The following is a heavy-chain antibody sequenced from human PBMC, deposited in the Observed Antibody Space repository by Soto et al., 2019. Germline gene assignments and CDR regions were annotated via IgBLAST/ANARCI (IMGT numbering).Heavy chain of an antibody. J-gene: IGHJ4*02. CDR3: ARGVGSSWSPNDY. CDR2: INHSGST. Sequence: SETLSLTCAVYGGSFSGYYWSWIRQPPGKGLEWIGEINHSGSTNYNPSLKSRVTISVDTSKNQFPLKLSSVTAADTAVYYCARGVGSSWSPNDYWGQGTLVTVSS. CDR1: GGSFSGYY. D-gene: IGHD6-13*01. V-gene: IGHV4-34*01.